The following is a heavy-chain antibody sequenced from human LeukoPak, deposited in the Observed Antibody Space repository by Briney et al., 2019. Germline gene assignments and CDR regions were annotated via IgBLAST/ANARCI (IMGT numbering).Heavy chain of an antibody. CDR2: IYYSGST. V-gene: IGHV4-59*01. Sequence: SETLSLTCTVSGDSIRSSYWSWIRQPPGKGLEWIGYIYYSGSTNYNPSLKSRVTISLDTSKNQFSLKLSSVTAADTAVYYCARINNFNWFDPWGQGTLVSVSS. CDR3: ARINNFNWFDP. CDR1: GDSIRSSY. J-gene: IGHJ5*02. D-gene: IGHD1-1*01.